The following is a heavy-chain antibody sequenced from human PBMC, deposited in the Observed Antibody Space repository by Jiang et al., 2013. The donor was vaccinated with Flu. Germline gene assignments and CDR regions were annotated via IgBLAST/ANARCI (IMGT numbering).Heavy chain of an antibody. CDR3: ARISSYYYDGSGYYPNWFDP. CDR2: IYPGDSDT. V-gene: IGHV5-51*01. Sequence: RQMPGKGLEWMGMIYPGDSDTRYSPSFQGQVTISADKSISTAYLQWSSLKASDTAMYYCARISSYYYDGSGYYPNWFDPWGQGTLVTVSS. J-gene: IGHJ5*02. D-gene: IGHD3-22*01.